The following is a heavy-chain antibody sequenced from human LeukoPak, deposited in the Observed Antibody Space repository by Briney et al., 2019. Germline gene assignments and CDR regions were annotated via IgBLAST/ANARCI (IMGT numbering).Heavy chain of an antibody. J-gene: IGHJ6*02. CDR1: GGSISSYY. CDR3: ARHGIAARRAYYYYGMDV. CDR2: IYYSGST. V-gene: IGHV4-59*08. Sequence: SETLSLTCTVSGGSISSYYWSWIRHPPGKGLEWIGYIYYSGSTNYNPSLKSRVTISVDTSKNQFSLKLSSVTAADTAVYYCARHGIAARRAYYYYGMDVWGQGTTVTVSS. D-gene: IGHD6-6*01.